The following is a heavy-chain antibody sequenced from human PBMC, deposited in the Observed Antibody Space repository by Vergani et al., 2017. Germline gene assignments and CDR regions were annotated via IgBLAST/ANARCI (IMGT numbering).Heavy chain of an antibody. CDR3: AMAKYKYYGMDV. D-gene: IGHD5-24*01. CDR1: GFSFRAYG. J-gene: IGHJ6*02. Sequence: QVPLVESGGGVVQPGGSLRLSCAASGFSFRAYGMHWVRQAPGQGLEWVAVISFDGSNPNYGTSVSGRFSISRDNAKNSLYLQMNSLRAEDMALYYCAMAKYKYYGMDVWGQGTTVTVSS. CDR2: ISFDGSNP. V-gene: IGHV3-30*03.